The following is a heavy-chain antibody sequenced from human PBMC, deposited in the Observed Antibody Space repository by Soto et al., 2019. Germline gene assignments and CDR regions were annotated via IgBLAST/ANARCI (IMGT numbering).Heavy chain of an antibody. CDR2: ISATGTT. V-gene: IGHV4-4*07. CDR1: GDSMSTYY. Sequence: KPSETLSLTCTVSGDSMSTYYWNWIRQSAEKGLEWIGRISATGTTTYIPSLKSRITLSVDTSKNEFSLNLKFVTAADTAVYFCARGQSGAADFWGQGTMVT. J-gene: IGHJ3*01. D-gene: IGHD7-27*01. CDR3: ARGQSGAADF.